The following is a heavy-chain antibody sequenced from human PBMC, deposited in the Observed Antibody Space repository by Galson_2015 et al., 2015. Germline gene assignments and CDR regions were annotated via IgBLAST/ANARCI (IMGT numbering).Heavy chain of an antibody. Sequence: SLRLSCAASGFTLSSRTMNWVRQAPGKGLEWVSSISSSSRYIYYADSVKGRFTISRDNAKNSLYLQMNSLGAEDTAVYYCATTTTSGWFWGQGTLVTVSS. CDR1: GFTLSSRT. J-gene: IGHJ4*02. D-gene: IGHD6-19*01. V-gene: IGHV3-21*01. CDR3: ATTTTSGWF. CDR2: ISSSSRYI.